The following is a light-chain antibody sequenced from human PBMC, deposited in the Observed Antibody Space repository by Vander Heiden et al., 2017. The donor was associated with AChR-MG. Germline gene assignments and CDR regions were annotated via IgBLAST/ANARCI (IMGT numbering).Light chain of an antibody. Sequence: SALIQPATGPGSPAHPIAFSRTGTTRAVAGYLHVCWYQKPPGKAPKLILFDVNRRPSDITNRFSGSKSDNTAVLTIAGLRAEDGARFYCSSNRRSNTLRLFGGGTTLAVL. CDR3: SSNRRSNTLRL. CDR2: DVN. V-gene: IGLV2-14*03. CDR1: TRAVAGYLH. J-gene: IGLJ2*01.